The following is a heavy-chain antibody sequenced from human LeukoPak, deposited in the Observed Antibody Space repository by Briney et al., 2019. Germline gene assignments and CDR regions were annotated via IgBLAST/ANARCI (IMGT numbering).Heavy chain of an antibody. CDR1: GFTFSSYG. J-gene: IGHJ4*02. CDR2: ISYDGSNK. V-gene: IGHV3-30*18. D-gene: IGHD3-22*01. CDR3: AKGTTYYYDSSGYYPLDY. Sequence: PGGSLRLSCAASGFTFSSYGMHWVRQAPGKGLEWVAVISYDGSNKYYADSVKGRFTISRDNSKNTLYLQMNSLRAEDTAVYYCAKGTTYYYDSSGYYPLDYWGQGTLVTVSS.